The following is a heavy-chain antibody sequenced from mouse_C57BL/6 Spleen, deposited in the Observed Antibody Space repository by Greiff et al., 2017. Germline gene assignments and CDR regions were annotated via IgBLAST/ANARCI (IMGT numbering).Heavy chain of an antibody. CDR1: GYTFTSYW. J-gene: IGHJ2*01. Sequence: VQLQQPGAELVRPGSSVKLSCKASGYTFTSYWMHWVKQRPIQGLEWIGNIDPSDSETHYNQKFKDKATLTVDKSSSTAYMQLSSLTSEDSAVYYCARGDYDGVDYWGQGTTLTVSS. CDR2: IDPSDSET. D-gene: IGHD2-4*01. CDR3: ARGDYDGVDY. V-gene: IGHV1-52*01.